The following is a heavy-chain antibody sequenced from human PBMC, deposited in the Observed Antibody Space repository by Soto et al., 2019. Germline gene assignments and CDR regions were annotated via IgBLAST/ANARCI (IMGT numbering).Heavy chain of an antibody. CDR2: ISSTSGTI. Sequence: GGSLRLSCEASGFVFSTYSMNWVRQAPGKGLEWISHISSTSGTIYYADSVKGRFTIFRDNAKNSLFLQMNGLRDDDTAVYYCANQKIRFSVAGTLYGLGVWGQGTTVTVSS. V-gene: IGHV3-48*02. CDR3: ANQKIRFSVAGTLYGLGV. J-gene: IGHJ6*02. D-gene: IGHD6-19*01. CDR1: GFVFSTYS.